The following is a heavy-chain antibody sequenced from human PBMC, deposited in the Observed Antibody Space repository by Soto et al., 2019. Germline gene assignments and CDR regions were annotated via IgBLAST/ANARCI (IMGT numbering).Heavy chain of an antibody. Sequence: ASVKVSCKASGYTFTSYAMHWVRQAPGQRLEWMGWINAGNGNTKYSQKFQGRVTITRDTSASTACMELSSLRSEDTAVYYCARDRWFALHPVFDPWGQGTLVTVSS. CDR1: GYTFTSYA. CDR3: ARDRWFALHPVFDP. V-gene: IGHV1-3*01. D-gene: IGHD3-10*01. J-gene: IGHJ5*02. CDR2: INAGNGNT.